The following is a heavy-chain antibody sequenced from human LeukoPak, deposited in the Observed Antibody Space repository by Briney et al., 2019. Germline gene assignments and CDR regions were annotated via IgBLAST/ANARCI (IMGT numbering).Heavy chain of an antibody. CDR3: ARTSASRTNSNSYYFETTKKNAFDI. D-gene: IGHD3-22*01. CDR1: GYTFTSCD. CDR2: MNPNSGST. Sequence: ASVKVSCKASGYTFTSCDINWVRHATGQGLEWMGWMNPNSGSTGYAQKFQGRVTMTRNTSTSTAYMELRSLSSDDTAVYYCARTSASRTNSNSYYFETTKKNAFDIWGQGTLVTVSS. V-gene: IGHV1-8*01. J-gene: IGHJ3*02.